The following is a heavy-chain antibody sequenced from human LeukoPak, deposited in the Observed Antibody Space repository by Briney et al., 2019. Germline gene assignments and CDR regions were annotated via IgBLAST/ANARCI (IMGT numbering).Heavy chain of an antibody. CDR1: GFTFSSYS. CDR2: ISSSSSYI. V-gene: IGHV3-21*01. D-gene: IGHD1-26*01. CDR3: ARDFGGSYYPDFDY. Sequence: GGSLRLSCAASGFTFSSYSMNWVRQAPGKGLEWVSSISSSSSYIYYADSVKGRFTTSRDNAKNSLYLQMNSLRAEDTAVYYCARDFGGSYYPDFDYWGQGTLVTVSS. J-gene: IGHJ4*02.